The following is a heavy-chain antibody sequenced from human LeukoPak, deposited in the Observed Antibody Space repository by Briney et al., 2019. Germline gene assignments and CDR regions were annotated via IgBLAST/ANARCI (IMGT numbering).Heavy chain of an antibody. Sequence: SETLSLTCAVYGGSFSGYYWSWIRQPPGKGLEWIGGINHSGSTNYNPSLKSRVTISVDTSKNQFSLKLSSVTAADTAVYYCARVSARRKYNWFDPWGQGTLVTVSS. J-gene: IGHJ5*02. V-gene: IGHV4-34*01. CDR2: INHSGST. CDR3: ARVSARRKYNWFDP. CDR1: GGSFSGYY.